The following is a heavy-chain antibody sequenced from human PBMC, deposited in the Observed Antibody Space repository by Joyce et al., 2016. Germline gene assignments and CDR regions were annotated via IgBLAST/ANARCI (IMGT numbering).Heavy chain of an antibody. J-gene: IGHJ4*02. CDR1: SGSVSSGGYY. CDR3: AREWVTPGAFDY. D-gene: IGHD2-21*02. CDR2: ISYRAST. V-gene: IGHV4-31*03. Sequence: QVQLQESGPGLVKPSQTLSLTCTVSSGSVSSGGYYWSWLRPHPGKGLEWVGYISYRASTSYNPSPKSRVTISLDTSRNQFSLRLTSVTAADAAVYYCAREWVTPGAFDYWGQGALVTVSS.